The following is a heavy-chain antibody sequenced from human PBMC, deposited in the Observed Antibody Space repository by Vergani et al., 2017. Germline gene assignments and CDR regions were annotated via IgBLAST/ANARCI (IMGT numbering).Heavy chain of an antibody. D-gene: IGHD3-10*01. CDR3: ASTSLYYGSGAIGY. Sequence: QVQLQESGPGLVKPSQTLSLTCTVFGGSISSGSYYWSWLRPPAGKGLEWIGRIYTSGCTNYNPSLKSRVTISVDTSKNQFSLKLSSVTAADAAVYYCASTSLYYGSGAIGYWGQGTLVTVSS. CDR1: GGSISSGSYY. V-gene: IGHV4-61*02. CDR2: IYTSGCT. J-gene: IGHJ4*02.